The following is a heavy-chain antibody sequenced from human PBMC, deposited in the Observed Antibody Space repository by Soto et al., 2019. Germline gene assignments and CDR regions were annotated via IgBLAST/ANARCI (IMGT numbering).Heavy chain of an antibody. D-gene: IGHD3-10*01. CDR2: IYYSGST. CDR1: GGSISSSSYY. CDR3: ARRPPLWFFDY. Sequence: QLQLQESGPGLVKPSETLSLTCTVSGGSISSSSYYWGWIRQPPGKGLEWIGSIYYSGSTYYNPSLKSRVTISVDTSKNQFSLKLSSVTAADTAVYYCARRPPLWFFDYWGQGTLVTVSS. J-gene: IGHJ4*02. V-gene: IGHV4-39*01.